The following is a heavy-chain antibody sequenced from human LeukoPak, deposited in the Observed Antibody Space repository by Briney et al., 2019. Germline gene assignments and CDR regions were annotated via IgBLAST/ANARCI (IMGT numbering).Heavy chain of an antibody. V-gene: IGHV4-39*01. D-gene: IGHD3-3*01. CDR2: IYYSGST. CDR1: GGSISSSSYY. Sequence: SETLSLTCTVSGGSISSSSYYWGWIRQPPGKGLEWIGSIYYSGSTYYNPSLKSRVTISVDTSKNQFSLKLSSVTAADTAVYYCARQSYDFWSGSTLNWIDPWGQGTLVTVSS. CDR3: ARQSYDFWSGSTLNWIDP. J-gene: IGHJ5*02.